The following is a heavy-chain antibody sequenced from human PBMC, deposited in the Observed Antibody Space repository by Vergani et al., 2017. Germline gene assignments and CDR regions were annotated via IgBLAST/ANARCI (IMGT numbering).Heavy chain of an antibody. D-gene: IGHD3-3*01. Sequence: QVQLQQWGAGLLKPSETLSLTCAVYGGSFSGYYWSWIRQPPGKGLEWIGEINHSGSTNYNPSLKSRVTISVDTSKNQFSLKLSPVTAADTAVYYCARPGRFLRWFDPWGQGTLVTVSS. J-gene: IGHJ5*02. CDR3: ARPGRFLRWFDP. CDR1: GGSFSGYY. CDR2: INHSGST. V-gene: IGHV4-34*01.